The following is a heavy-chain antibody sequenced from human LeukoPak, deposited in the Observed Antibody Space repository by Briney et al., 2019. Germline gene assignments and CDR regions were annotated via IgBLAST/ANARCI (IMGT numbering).Heavy chain of an antibody. J-gene: IGHJ4*02. Sequence: SETLSLTSAVSGVSLSVSNWWSWVRQPAGKGLEWIAEIHPGGSTKYNPSLKSRVTISMDKSKNQFSLSLNSVTAADTAIYYCATYLPESIAYRFDHWGPGILVTVST. CDR3: ATYLPESIAYRFDH. D-gene: IGHD3-16*01. CDR1: GVSLSVSNW. CDR2: IHPGGST. V-gene: IGHV4-4*02.